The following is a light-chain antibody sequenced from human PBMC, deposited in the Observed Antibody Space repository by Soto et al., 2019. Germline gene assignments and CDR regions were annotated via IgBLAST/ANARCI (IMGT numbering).Light chain of an antibody. CDR1: SSDVGGSNY. CDR3: SSYAGSNNFV. J-gene: IGLJ1*01. V-gene: IGLV2-11*01. CDR2: EVS. Sequence: QSALTQPRSVSGSPGQSVTISCTGASSDVGGSNYVSWYQQHPGKAPKVMIYEVSRRPSGVPERFSGSKSGNTASLTVSGLQAEDEAHYYCSSYAGSNNFVFGTGTKLTVL.